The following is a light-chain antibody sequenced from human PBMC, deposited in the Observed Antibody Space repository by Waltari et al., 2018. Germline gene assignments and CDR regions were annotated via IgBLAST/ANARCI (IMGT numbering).Light chain of an antibody. CDR1: QSIGSY. J-gene: IGKJ1*01. V-gene: IGKV3-20*01. Sequence: EVVLTQSPGTLSLSPGAGATLSCMASQSIGSYLGWYQQKPGQAPRLLISGTSSRATGIPDRFMGSGSGTEFTLTISSLEPVDFAVYYCQQYASSPPTFGQGTKLE. CDR2: GTS. CDR3: QQYASSPPT.